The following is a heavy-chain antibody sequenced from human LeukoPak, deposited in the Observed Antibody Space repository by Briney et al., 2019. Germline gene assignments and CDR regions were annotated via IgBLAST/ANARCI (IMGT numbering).Heavy chain of an antibody. CDR2: ISWNSGSI. J-gene: IGHJ4*02. V-gene: IGHV3-9*01. CDR3: AKGNHIVVVTATDYFDY. D-gene: IGHD2-21*02. Sequence: SLRLSCAASGFTFDGYAMHWVRQAPGKGLEWVSGISWNSGSIGYADSVKGRFTISRDNAKNSLYLQMNRLRAEDTALYYCAKGNHIVVVTATDYFDYWGQGTLVTVSS. CDR1: GFTFDGYA.